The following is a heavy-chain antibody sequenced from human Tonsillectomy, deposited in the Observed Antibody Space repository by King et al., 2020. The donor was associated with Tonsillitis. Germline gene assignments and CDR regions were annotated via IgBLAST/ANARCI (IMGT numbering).Heavy chain of an antibody. J-gene: IGHJ6*03. V-gene: IGHV3-66*01. CDR2: IYGDGST. CDR3: ARESMVRGVTAYFYYYYMDV. CDR1: GFTVSRNY. D-gene: IGHD3-10*01. Sequence: VQLVESGGGLAQPGGSLRLSCAASGFTVSRNYMSWVRQAPGKGLEWVSVIYGDGSTYYADSVKGRFIISRDNSKNTLFLQMNSLRAEDTAVYYCARESMVRGVTAYFYYYYMDVWGKGTTVTVSS.